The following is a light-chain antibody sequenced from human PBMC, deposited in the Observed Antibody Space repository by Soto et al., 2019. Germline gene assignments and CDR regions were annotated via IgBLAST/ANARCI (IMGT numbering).Light chain of an antibody. Sequence: DVVMTQSPLSLPVTLGQPASISCRSNQSGVHIDGIAYFSWFQQRPGRSPRRLIYKVSNRDSGVPARFSGSGSGTDFALKISRVEAEDVGVYYCMQGTHWPITFGQGTRLEI. V-gene: IGKV2-30*02. CDR1: QSGVHIDGIAY. CDR2: KVS. J-gene: IGKJ5*01. CDR3: MQGTHWPIT.